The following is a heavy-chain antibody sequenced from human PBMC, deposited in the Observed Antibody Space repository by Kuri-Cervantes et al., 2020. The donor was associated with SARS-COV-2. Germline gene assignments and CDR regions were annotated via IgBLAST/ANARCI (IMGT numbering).Heavy chain of an antibody. V-gene: IGHV4-34*01. CDR1: GGSFSGYY. Sequence: SQTLSLTCAVYGGSFSGYYWSWIRQPPGKGLEWIGEINHSGSTNYNPSLKSRVTISIDTSKNQFTLKVRSVTAADTAVYYCARHMPGTAYYDTSGYYKRNYYYYMDVWGKGTTVTVSS. CDR2: INHSGST. J-gene: IGHJ6*03. D-gene: IGHD3-22*01. CDR3: ARHMPGTAYYDTSGYYKRNYYYYMDV.